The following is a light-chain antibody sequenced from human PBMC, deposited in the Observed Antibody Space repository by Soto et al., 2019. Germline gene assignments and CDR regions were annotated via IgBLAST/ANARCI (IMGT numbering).Light chain of an antibody. Sequence: DFVMTQSPLSLPVTPGAPASISCRSSQTLLYTTGYNYLDWYLQKPGQSPQLLIYLGSNRASGVPDRFSGSGSGTDFTLKISRVEAEDVGVYYCMQGLRTPYTFGQGTKLEIK. CDR2: LGS. J-gene: IGKJ2*01. V-gene: IGKV2-28*01. CDR3: MQGLRTPYT. CDR1: QTLLYTTGYNY.